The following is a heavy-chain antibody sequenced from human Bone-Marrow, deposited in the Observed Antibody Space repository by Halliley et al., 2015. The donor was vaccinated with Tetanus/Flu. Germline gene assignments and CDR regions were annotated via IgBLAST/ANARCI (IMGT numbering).Heavy chain of an antibody. V-gene: IGHV3-9*01. CDR1: GFPFDDFA. Sequence: SLRLSCAASGFPFDDFATHWVRQAPGKGLEWVSGISWNSDTIGYADSVKGRVTIYRDNAKNSLYLQMNNLRPEDTALYYCVREGENYYFYYVMDVWGQGTTVTVSS. J-gene: IGHJ6*02. D-gene: IGHD2-21*01. CDR2: ISWNSDTI. CDR3: VREGENYYFYYVMDV.